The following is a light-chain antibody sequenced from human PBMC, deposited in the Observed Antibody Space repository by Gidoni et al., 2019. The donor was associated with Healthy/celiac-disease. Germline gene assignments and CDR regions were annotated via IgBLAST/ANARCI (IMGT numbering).Light chain of an antibody. V-gene: IGKV1-39*01. J-gene: IGKJ4*01. CDR2: AAS. CDR3: QQRYSTPPLT. CDR1: QSISSY. Sequence: DIQMTQSPSSLSASVGDRVTITCRASQSISSYLNWYQQKPGKAPKLLIYAASSLQSGVPSRFSGSGSGTDFTLTISSLQPEDFATYYCQQRYSTPPLTFXGXTKVEIK.